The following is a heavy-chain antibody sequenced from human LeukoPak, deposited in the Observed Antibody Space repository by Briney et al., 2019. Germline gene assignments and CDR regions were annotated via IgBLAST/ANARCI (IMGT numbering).Heavy chain of an antibody. V-gene: IGHV1-18*01. J-gene: IGHJ4*02. D-gene: IGHD3-3*01. Sequence: ASVNVSCKASGYTFNSYDISWVRQAPGQGLEWMAWISTYNGNTNYAQKVQGRVTMTTDTSTSTAYMELRSLRSDDTAVYYCARVLRYDFWSAYYFDYWGQGTLVTVSS. CDR3: ARVLRYDFWSAYYFDY. CDR1: GYTFNSYD. CDR2: ISTYNGNT.